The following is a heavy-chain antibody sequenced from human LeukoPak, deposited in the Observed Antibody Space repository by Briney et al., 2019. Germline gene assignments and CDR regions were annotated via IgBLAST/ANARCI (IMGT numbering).Heavy chain of an antibody. J-gene: IGHJ5*02. Sequence: SETLSLTCAVYGGSFSGYYWSWIRQPPGKGLEWIGEINHSGSTNYNPSLKSRVTISVDTSKNQFSLKLSSVTAADTAVYYCARARQYQPLSTWGQGTLVTVSS. CDR2: INHSGST. D-gene: IGHD2-2*01. CDR3: ARARQYQPLST. CDR1: GGSFSGYY. V-gene: IGHV4-34*01.